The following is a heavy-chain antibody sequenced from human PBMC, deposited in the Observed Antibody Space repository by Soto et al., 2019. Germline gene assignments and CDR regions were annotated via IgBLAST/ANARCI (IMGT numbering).Heavy chain of an antibody. Sequence: EVQLVESGGGLVKPGGSLRLSCAASGFTFSNAWMSWVRQAPGKGLEWVGRIKSKTDGGTTDYAAPVKGRFTISRDDSKNTLYLQMNSLKTEDTAVYDCTAGGSGVRGGYYWGQGTLVTVSS. J-gene: IGHJ4*02. CDR1: GFTFSNAW. CDR2: IKSKTDGGTT. CDR3: TAGGSGVRGGYY. D-gene: IGHD3-10*01. V-gene: IGHV3-15*01.